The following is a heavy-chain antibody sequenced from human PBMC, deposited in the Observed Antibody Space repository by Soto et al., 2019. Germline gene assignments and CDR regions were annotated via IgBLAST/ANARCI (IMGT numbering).Heavy chain of an antibody. J-gene: IGHJ4*02. D-gene: IGHD6-19*01. CDR1: GGTFSSYA. CDR3: ARGDPQWLVPDY. V-gene: IGHV1-69*13. Sequence: SVKVSCKASGGTFSSYAISWVRQAPGQGLEWMGGIIPIFGTANYAQKFQGRVTITADESTSTAYMELSSLRSEDTAAYYCARGDPQWLVPDYWGQGTLVTVSS. CDR2: IIPIFGTA.